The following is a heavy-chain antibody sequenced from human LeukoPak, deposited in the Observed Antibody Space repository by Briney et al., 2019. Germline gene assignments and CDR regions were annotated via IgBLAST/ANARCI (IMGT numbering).Heavy chain of an antibody. V-gene: IGHV4-34*01. Sequence: PSETLSLTCAVYGGSFSGYYWSWIRQPPGKGLEWIGEINHSGSTNYNPSLKSRVTISVDTSKNQFSLKLSSVTAADTAVYYCARSNRYSSSWIDYWGQGTLVTVSS. CDR2: INHSGST. CDR1: GGSFSGYY. J-gene: IGHJ4*02. CDR3: ARSNRYSSSWIDY. D-gene: IGHD6-13*01.